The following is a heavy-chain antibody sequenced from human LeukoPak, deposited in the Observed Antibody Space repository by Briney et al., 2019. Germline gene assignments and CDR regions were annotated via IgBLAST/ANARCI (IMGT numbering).Heavy chain of an antibody. CDR3: AKGNGYSSGRYYFDY. CDR1: GFTFSSYA. Sequence: GGSLRLSCAASGFTFSSYAMGWVRQAPGKGLEWVSAITASGGNTYYADSVKGRFTISRDNSKNTLYLQVNSLRAEDTAVYYCAKGNGYSSGRYYFDYWGQGTLVTVSS. V-gene: IGHV3-23*01. D-gene: IGHD5-18*01. CDR2: ITASGGNT. J-gene: IGHJ4*02.